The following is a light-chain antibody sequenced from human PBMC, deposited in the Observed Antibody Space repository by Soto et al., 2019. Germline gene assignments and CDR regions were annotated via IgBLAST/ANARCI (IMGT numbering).Light chain of an antibody. CDR2: KAS. CDR1: QGISSW. V-gene: IGKV1-5*03. CDR3: QHYKSHSGYT. Sequence: DIQMTQSPSTLSASVGDRVTITCRASQGISSWLAWYQQRPGKASKLLIYKASTLESGVQSRFSGRGSRTEFTLTISGLHPDDCAIYYCQHYKSHSGYTVGQGTKLEI. J-gene: IGKJ2*01.